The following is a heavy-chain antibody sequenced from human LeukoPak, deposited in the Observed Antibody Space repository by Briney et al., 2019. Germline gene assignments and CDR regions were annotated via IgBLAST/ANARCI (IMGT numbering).Heavy chain of an antibody. J-gene: IGHJ4*02. D-gene: IGHD5-18*01. V-gene: IGHV3-9*01. CDR2: ISWNSGSI. CDR3: ARTLGYSYGYGIFDY. CDR1: GFTFDDYA. Sequence: GRSLRLSCAASGFTFDDYAMHWVRQAPGKGLEWVSGISWNSGSIGYADSVKGRFTISRDNAKNSLYLQVNSLGTEDTALYYCARTLGYSYGYGIFDYWGQGTLVTVSS.